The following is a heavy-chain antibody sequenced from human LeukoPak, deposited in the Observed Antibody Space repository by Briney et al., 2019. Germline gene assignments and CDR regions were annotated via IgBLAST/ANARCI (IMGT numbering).Heavy chain of an antibody. J-gene: IGHJ5*02. Sequence: PSETLSLTCTVSGGSISSGDYYWSWIRQPPGQGLEWIGYISLSGGTYYNPSLKSRASISLDTSRSQFSLKLSSVGAADTAVYYCARDFQGGPNDPWSQGALVTVSS. CDR1: GGSISSGDYY. D-gene: IGHD2-15*01. CDR2: ISLSGGT. V-gene: IGHV4-30-4*01. CDR3: ARDFQGGPNDP.